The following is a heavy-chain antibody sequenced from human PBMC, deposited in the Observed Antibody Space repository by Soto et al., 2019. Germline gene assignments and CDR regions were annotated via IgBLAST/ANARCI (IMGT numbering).Heavy chain of an antibody. D-gene: IGHD2-2*01. J-gene: IGHJ4*02. Sequence: VRSLRLSCAASGFTFSNYVMSWVRQAPGKGLEWVSAITGSGGDTYHADSVKGRFTISRDNTKNTLYLQMNSLRAEDTAVYYGAKGSASSRPYYFDYWGQGTLVTVSS. CDR3: AKGSASSRPYYFDY. CDR2: ITGSGGDT. CDR1: GFTFSNYV. V-gene: IGHV3-23*01.